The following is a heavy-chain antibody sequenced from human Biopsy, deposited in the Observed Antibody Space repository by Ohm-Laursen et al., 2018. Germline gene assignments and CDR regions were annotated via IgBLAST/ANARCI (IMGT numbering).Heavy chain of an antibody. J-gene: IGHJ4*02. V-gene: IGHV1-46*01. CDR2: INPSGSTT. D-gene: IGHD6-19*01. Sequence: ASVKVSCKASGYSFTSYYMHWVRQAPGRGLEWMGIINPSGSTTSYPQIFQGRVTMTRDTSKSTVYMELSSLRSADTAVYFCARNTGWYGDLYYFDYWGRGTLVTVSS. CDR1: GYSFTSYY. CDR3: ARNTGWYGDLYYFDY.